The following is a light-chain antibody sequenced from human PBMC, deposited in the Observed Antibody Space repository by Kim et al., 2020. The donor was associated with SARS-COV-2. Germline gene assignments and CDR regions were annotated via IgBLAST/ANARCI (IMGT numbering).Light chain of an antibody. V-gene: IGKV1-6*01. Sequence: AIQMTQSPSSLSASVGDRVTISCRASQGVRNDFSWYQQKPGKAPKLLIYAASSLESGVPSRFSGSGSGTEFTLTISSLQPEDFATYYCLQDYNYPYTFGQGTKLEI. CDR3: LQDYNYPYT. CDR2: AAS. J-gene: IGKJ2*01. CDR1: QGVRND.